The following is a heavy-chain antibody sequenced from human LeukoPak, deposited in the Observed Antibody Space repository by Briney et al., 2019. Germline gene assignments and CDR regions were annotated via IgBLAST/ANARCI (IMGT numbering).Heavy chain of an antibody. V-gene: IGHV4-39*07. D-gene: IGHD1-26*01. CDR1: GDSLRTTTYY. CDR2: LYHSGTI. CDR3: ARDRELAALDP. Sequence: PSETLSLTRTVSGDSLRTTTYYWNWIRQPPGKGLEWIGGLYHSGTIYYNPSLKSRVTISADKSKNHFSLKLTSATAADTAVYYCARDRELAALDPWGQGTLVIVSS. J-gene: IGHJ5*02.